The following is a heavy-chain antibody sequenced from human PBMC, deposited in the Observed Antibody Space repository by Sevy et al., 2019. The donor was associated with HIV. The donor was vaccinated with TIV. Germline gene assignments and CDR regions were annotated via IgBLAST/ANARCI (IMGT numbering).Heavy chain of an antibody. J-gene: IGHJ4*02. D-gene: IGHD3-16*01. CDR1: GFIFSNSW. V-gene: IGHV3-15*01. CDR3: FETFTEFDY. Sequence: GGCLRLSCTASGFIFSNSWMTWVRQAPGKGLEWVGHIKRKADGETTDYAAPVKGRFTISRDDSKSTLYLQMNSLKTEDTAVYYCFETFTEFDYWGQGTLVTVSS. CDR2: IKRKADGETT.